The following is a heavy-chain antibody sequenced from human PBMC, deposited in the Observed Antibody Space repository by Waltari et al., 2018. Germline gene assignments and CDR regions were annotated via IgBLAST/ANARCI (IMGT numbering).Heavy chain of an antibody. Sequence: EVQLVESGGGLVQPGGSLRLSCAASGFTFSSYWMSWVRQAPGKGREWVANIKQDGSEKYYVDSVKGRFTISRDNAKNSLYLQMNSLRAEDTAVYYCAGRKHYYDILTGYYGWFDPWGQGTLVTVSS. CDR1: GFTFSSYW. CDR2: IKQDGSEK. J-gene: IGHJ5*02. CDR3: AGRKHYYDILTGYYGWFDP. D-gene: IGHD3-9*01. V-gene: IGHV3-7*02.